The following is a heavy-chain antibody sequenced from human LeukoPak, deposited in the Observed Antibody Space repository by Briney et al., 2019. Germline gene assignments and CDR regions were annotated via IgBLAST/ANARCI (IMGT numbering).Heavy chain of an antibody. D-gene: IGHD6-19*01. J-gene: IGHJ4*02. Sequence: PGGSLRLSCATSGFYFGGACGMGWVRQAPEKGLEWVSTISGGGETTHYADSVKGRLTISRDNARNTLYLQIDRLRPEDTAIYYCVREAGCGWPLDYWGRGTLVTVSS. CDR1: GFYFGGACG. CDR3: VREAGCGWPLDY. V-gene: IGHV3-23*01. CDR2: ISGGGETT.